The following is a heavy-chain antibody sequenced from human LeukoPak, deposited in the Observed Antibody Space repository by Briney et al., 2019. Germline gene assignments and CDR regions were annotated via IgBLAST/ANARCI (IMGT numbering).Heavy chain of an antibody. J-gene: IGHJ4*02. CDR2: IIPMLGMA. V-gene: IGHV1-69*04. Sequence: GASVKVSCKASGGTFSNYSFSWVRQAPGQGLEWMGRIIPMLGMADYAQKFQGRVTISADTSTSTAYMELNNLRSDDTAVYYCARVRDFGDYYQPNFDSWGQGTQVTVSS. CDR1: GGTFSNYS. D-gene: IGHD4-17*01. CDR3: ARVRDFGDYYQPNFDS.